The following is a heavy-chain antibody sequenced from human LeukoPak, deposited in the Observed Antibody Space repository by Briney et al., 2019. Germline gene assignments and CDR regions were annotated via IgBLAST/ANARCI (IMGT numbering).Heavy chain of an antibody. J-gene: IGHJ4*02. CDR3: ARDKVYYGSGAYGY. Sequence: GGSLRLSCAASGFTFSSYWMHWVRQVPGKGLVWVSHIHSDGSSTSYADSVKGRFTISRDNAKNTLYLQMNSLRAEDTAVYFCARDKVYYGSGAYGYWGQGTLVTVSS. CDR2: IHSDGSST. V-gene: IGHV3-74*01. D-gene: IGHD3-10*01. CDR1: GFTFSSYW.